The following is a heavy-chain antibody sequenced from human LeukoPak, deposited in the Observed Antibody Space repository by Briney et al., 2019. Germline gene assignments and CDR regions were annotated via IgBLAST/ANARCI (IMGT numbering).Heavy chain of an antibody. CDR1: GYSFTSYW. V-gene: IGHV5-51*01. CDR3: VVRLGYSGYDFAY. CDR2: IYPGDSDT. Sequence: GESLKISCKGSGYSFTSYWIGWVRQMPGKGLEWLGIIYPGDSDTRYSPSFQGQVTISADKSISTAYLQWSSLKASDTAMYYCVVRLGYSGYDFAYWGQGTLVTVSS. D-gene: IGHD5-12*01. J-gene: IGHJ4*02.